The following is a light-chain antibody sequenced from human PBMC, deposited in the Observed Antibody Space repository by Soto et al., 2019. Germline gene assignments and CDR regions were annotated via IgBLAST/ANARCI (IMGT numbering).Light chain of an antibody. J-gene: IGKJ4*01. CDR2: KAS. V-gene: IGKV1-5*03. CDR3: QQYDSYPLT. Sequence: DIQMTQSPSILSASVGDRVTITCRASQSISTWLAWYQQKPGKAPDLLIYKASSLESGVPSRFSGSGSATEFTLTISSLQPDDFATYYCQQYDSYPLTFGGGTKVEIK. CDR1: QSISTW.